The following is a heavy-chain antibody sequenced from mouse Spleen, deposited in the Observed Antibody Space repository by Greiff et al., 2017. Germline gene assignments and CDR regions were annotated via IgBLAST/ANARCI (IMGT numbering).Heavy chain of an antibody. J-gene: IGHJ1*03. D-gene: IGHD1-1*01. Sequence: QVQLQQSGAELVRPGTSVKLSCKASGYTFTSYWMHWVKQRPGQGLEWIGVIDPSDSYTNYNQKFKGKATLTVDTSSSTAYMQLSSLTSEDSAVYYCARRLYYGSSKYFDVWGTGTTVTVSS. V-gene: IGHV1-59*01. CDR3: ARRLYYGSSKYFDV. CDR1: GYTFTSYW. CDR2: IDPSDSYT.